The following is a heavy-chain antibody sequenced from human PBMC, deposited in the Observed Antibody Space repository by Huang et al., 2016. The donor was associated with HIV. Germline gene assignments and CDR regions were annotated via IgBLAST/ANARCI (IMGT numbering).Heavy chain of an antibody. D-gene: IGHD3-10*02. CDR2: MYTSGTT. CDR1: GGSIRNYY. V-gene: IGHV4-4*07. CDR3: AREGNDVGGGFDH. J-gene: IGHJ4*02. Sequence: QVQLQESGPGLVKPAETLSLTCRVSGGSIRNYYWSWIRQPAGKGLEWIGRMYTSGTTNYHPSRRSRVTMSLDTSKKQFSLRLTAVTAADTAVYYCAREGNDVGGGFDHWGQGTLVTVSS.